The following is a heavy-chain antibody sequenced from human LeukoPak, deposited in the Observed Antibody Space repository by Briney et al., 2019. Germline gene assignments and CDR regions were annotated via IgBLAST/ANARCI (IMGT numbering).Heavy chain of an antibody. J-gene: IGHJ5*02. CDR2: IYYSGST. CDR1: GGSISSGGYY. Sequence: SETLSLTCTVSGGSISSGGYYWSWIRQHPGKGLEWIGYIYYSGSTYYNPSLKSRVTISVDTSKNQFSLKLSSVTAADTAVYYCARDLSSYLWFDPWGQGTLVTVSS. CDR3: ARDLSSYLWFDP. D-gene: IGHD3-16*02. V-gene: IGHV4-31*03.